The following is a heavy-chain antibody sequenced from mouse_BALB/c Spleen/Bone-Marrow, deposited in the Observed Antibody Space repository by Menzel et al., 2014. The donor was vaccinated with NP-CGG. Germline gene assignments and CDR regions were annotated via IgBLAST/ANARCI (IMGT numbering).Heavy chain of an antibody. CDR3: ARGGYGYLFAY. CDR2: ILPGSGST. V-gene: IGHV1-9*01. J-gene: IGHJ3*01. D-gene: IGHD2-2*01. Sequence: QVQLQQSGAELMKPGASAKISCKATGYTFNSYWIEWVKQRPGHGLEWIGEILPGSGSTNYNEKFKGKATFTTDTSSNTAYMQLSRLTSEDSAVYYCARGGYGYLFAYWGQGTLVTVSA. CDR1: GYTFNSYW.